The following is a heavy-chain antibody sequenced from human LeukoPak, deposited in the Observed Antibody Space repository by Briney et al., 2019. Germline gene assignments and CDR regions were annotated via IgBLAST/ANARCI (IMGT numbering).Heavy chain of an antibody. V-gene: IGHV3-23*01. J-gene: IGHJ4*02. CDR2: ISGSGGST. D-gene: IGHD3-22*01. CDR3: AKNNGGYYRFDY. Sequence: PGGSLRLSCVASGFTFSSYAMSWVRQAPGKGLEWVSAISGSGGSTHYADSVKGRFTISRDNSKNTLYLQMNSLRAEDTAVYYCAKNNGGYYRFDYWGQGTLVTVSS. CDR1: GFTFSSYA.